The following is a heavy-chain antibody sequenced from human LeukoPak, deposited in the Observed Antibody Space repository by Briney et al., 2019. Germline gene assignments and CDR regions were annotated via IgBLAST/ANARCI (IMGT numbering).Heavy chain of an antibody. CDR2: IYYSGST. V-gene: IGHV4-30-4*01. CDR3: ARENDYGDRILGY. D-gene: IGHD4-17*01. CDR1: GSSVSSSAYY. Sequence: SQTLSLTCTVSGSSVSSSAYYWAWIRQPPGDGLEWIGHIYYSGSTYYNPSLKSRTTMSVDTSKNQFSLQLNSVTAADTAVYFCARENDYGDRILGYWGQGTLVTVSS. J-gene: IGHJ4*02.